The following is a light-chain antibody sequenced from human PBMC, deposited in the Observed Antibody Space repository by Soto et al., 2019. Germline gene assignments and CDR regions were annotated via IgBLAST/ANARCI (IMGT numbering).Light chain of an antibody. CDR2: AAS. CDR1: RSVGSSY. CDR3: QQYGTSPPLT. Sequence: MGWRRFPAPRFWFPGEKPTPSARPGRSVGSSYLAWYQQKPGQAPRLLIYAASSRATGVPERFSGSGSGTEFTLTISSLQTEDFAVYYCQQYGTSPPLTFGGGTKVDIK. J-gene: IGKJ4*01. V-gene: IGKV3-20*01.